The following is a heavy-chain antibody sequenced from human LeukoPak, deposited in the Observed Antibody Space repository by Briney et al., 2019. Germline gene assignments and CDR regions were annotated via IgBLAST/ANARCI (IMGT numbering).Heavy chain of an antibody. CDR2: IYTSGST. Sequence: SETLSLTCTVSGGSISSYYWSWIRQPAGKGLEWIGRIYTSGSTNYSPSLKSRVTMSVDTSKNQFSLKLSSVTAADTAVYYCARVYYDSSGYYYFDYWGQGTLVTVSS. V-gene: IGHV4-4*07. CDR3: ARVYYDSSGYYYFDY. D-gene: IGHD3-22*01. CDR1: GGSISSYY. J-gene: IGHJ4*02.